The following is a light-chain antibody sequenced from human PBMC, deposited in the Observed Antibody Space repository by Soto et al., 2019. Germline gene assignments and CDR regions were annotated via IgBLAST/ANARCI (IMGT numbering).Light chain of an antibody. CDR2: EVS. J-gene: IGLJ1*01. CDR3: TSYTSITTPDYV. V-gene: IGLV2-14*01. Sequence: QSALTQPASVSGSPGQSITISCTGTSSDVGGYNYVSWYQQHPGKAPKLMIYEVSNRPSGVSNRFSGSKSGDTASLTISGLQAEDEADYYCTSYTSITTPDYVFGTGTKLTVL. CDR1: SSDVGGYNY.